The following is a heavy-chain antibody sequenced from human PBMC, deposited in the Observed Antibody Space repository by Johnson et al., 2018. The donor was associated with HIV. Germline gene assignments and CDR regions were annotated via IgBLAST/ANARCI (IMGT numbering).Heavy chain of an antibody. CDR3: AKGLVYADPDDAFDI. V-gene: IGHV3-74*02. CDR1: GFTLSSYW. CDR2: INSDGSSS. J-gene: IGHJ3*02. Sequence: VQLVESGGGVVQPGRSLRLSCAASGFTLSSYWMHWVRQVPGKGPVWVSRINSDGSSSAYADSVKGRFTISRDGAKNTLYLQMNSLRAEDTAVYNCAKGLVYADPDDAFDIWGQGTMVTVSS. D-gene: IGHD2-8*01.